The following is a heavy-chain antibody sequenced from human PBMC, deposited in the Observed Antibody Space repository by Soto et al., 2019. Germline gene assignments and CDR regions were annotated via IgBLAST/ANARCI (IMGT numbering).Heavy chain of an antibody. CDR1: GYSFTSDW. CDR2: IYPGDSDT. V-gene: IGHV5-51*01. CDR3: ARLADYGDYDDAFEI. Sequence: LGESLKISCKGSGYSFTSDWIGWVRQMPGKGLEWMGIIYPGDSDTRYSPSFQGQVTISADKSISTAYLQWSSLKASDAAMYYCARLADYGDYDDAFEIWGQGTMVTVSS. J-gene: IGHJ3*02. D-gene: IGHD4-17*01.